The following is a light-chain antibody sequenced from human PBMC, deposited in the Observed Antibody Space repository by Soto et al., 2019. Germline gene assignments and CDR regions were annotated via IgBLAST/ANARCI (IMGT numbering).Light chain of an antibody. CDR1: SSDVGGYKY. CDR2: DVS. CDR3: ASYTTSNTPWV. J-gene: IGLJ3*02. V-gene: IGLV2-14*03. Sequence: QSALTQPASVSESPAQSITISCTGTSSDVGGYKYVSWYQQHPGKAPKLMIYDVSYRPSGVPNRFSGSKSGNTASLTISGLQVEDEADYYCASYTTSNTPWVFGGGTKLTVL.